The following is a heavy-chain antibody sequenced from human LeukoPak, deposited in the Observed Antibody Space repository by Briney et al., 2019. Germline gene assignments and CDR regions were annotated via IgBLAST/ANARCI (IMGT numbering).Heavy chain of an antibody. D-gene: IGHD4-17*01. V-gene: IGHV1-2*02. Sequence: VASVKVSCKACGYTFTGSYMHWVRQAPGQGLEWMGWINPNSGGTNYAQKFQGRVTMTRDTSISTAYMELTRLRSDDTAVYYCARDNADYWFDYWGQGTLVTVSS. J-gene: IGHJ4*02. CDR3: ARDNADYWFDY. CDR1: GYTFTGSY. CDR2: INPNSGGT.